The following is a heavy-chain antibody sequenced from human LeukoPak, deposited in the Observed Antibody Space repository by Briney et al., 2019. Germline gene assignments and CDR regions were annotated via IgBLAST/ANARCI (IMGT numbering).Heavy chain of an antibody. J-gene: IGHJ5*02. CDR3: ANETYISTPRGFTR. D-gene: IGHD2-2*01. CDR2: ISWNSGSI. V-gene: IGHV3-9*01. CDR1: GFTFDDYA. Sequence: GGSLRLSCSASGFTFDDYAMHWVRQTPAKGQEWVSGISWNSGSIGYADAVKGRFTISSDNAKNSLYLQMKSLRAEDTALYYCANETYISTPRGFTRWGQGTLVTV.